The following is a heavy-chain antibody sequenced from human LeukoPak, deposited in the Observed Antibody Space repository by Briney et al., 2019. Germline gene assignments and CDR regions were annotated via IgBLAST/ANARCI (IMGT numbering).Heavy chain of an antibody. CDR2: ISSSSSYI. Sequence: GVSLTLSCAAWSFTFYRYRMKGLPQAPGKGLELVSSISSSSSYIYYADSVKGRFTISRDNAKNSLDLQMYSLRAEDTAVYYCARGHYGLDVWGQGTTVTVSS. CDR3: ARGHYGLDV. V-gene: IGHV3-21*01. J-gene: IGHJ6*02. CDR1: SFTFYRYR.